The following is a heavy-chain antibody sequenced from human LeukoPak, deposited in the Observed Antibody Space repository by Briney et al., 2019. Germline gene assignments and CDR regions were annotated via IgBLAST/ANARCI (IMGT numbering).Heavy chain of an antibody. CDR3: ARDGGSGSPKVYFDY. CDR1: GFAFSSYG. D-gene: IGHD3-10*01. Sequence: GGSLRLSCAASGFAFSSYGMNWVRQAPGKGLEWVAVIWSDGSYTDYADSVKGRFTISRDNSKNTLYLQMNSLRAEDTAVYYCARDGGSGSPKVYFDYWGQGTLVTVSS. J-gene: IGHJ4*02. V-gene: IGHV3-33*01. CDR2: IWSDGSYT.